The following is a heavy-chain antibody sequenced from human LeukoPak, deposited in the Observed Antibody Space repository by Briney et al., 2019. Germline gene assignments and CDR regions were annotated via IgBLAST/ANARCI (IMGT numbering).Heavy chain of an antibody. CDR3: ARPRGSYYYDAFDI. CDR1: GFTFSGYW. D-gene: IGHD1-26*01. V-gene: IGHV3-74*01. Sequence: GGSLRLSCAASGFTFSGYWIHWVRQVPGKGLVWVSRINSDGSSTSYADSVKGRFTISRDNAKNTLYLRMNSLRAEDTAVYYCARPRGSYYYDAFDIWGHGTMVTVSS. J-gene: IGHJ3*02. CDR2: INSDGSST.